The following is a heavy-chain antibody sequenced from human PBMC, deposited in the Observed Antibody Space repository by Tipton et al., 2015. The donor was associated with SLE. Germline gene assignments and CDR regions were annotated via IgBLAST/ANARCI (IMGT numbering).Heavy chain of an antibody. CDR3: ARDGGYSDYRCWESMSACDI. D-gene: IGHD4-11*01. Sequence: SLRLSCVASGFTFSSYEMNWVRQAPGKGLEWLSYISSSGDTIYHADSVKGRFTISRDNAKNSLYLQLKSLRGEDAAVYYCARDGGYSDYRCWESMSACDIWGQGTVVTVSS. CDR2: ISSSGDTI. CDR1: GFTFSSYE. V-gene: IGHV3-48*03. J-gene: IGHJ3*02.